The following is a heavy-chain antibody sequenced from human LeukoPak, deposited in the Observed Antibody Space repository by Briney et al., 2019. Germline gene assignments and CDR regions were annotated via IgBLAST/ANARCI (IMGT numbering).Heavy chain of an antibody. J-gene: IGHJ4*02. CDR2: ISGSGGST. Sequence: PGGSLRLSCAASGFTFSSYAMGWVRQAPGKGLEWVSAISGSGGSTCYADSVKGRFTISRDNSKNTLYPQMNSLRAEDTAVYYCAKDGGYDSSGYYPYYFDYWGQGTLVTVSS. CDR1: GFTFSSYA. CDR3: AKDGGYDSSGYYPYYFDY. D-gene: IGHD3-22*01. V-gene: IGHV3-23*01.